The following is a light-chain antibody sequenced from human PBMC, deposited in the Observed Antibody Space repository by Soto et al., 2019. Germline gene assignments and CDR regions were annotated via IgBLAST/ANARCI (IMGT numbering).Light chain of an antibody. Sequence: EIVLTQSPGTLSLSPGERATLSCGASQSVSNNYLAEHQQKPGQAPRLLIDGASNRATGIPRWFSGSGCGTYFPLTISRLEPEDFAVDYCQKYRSSRTFGGGTKVDIK. J-gene: IGKJ4*02. V-gene: IGKV3-20*01. CDR3: QKYRSSRT. CDR1: QSVSNNY. CDR2: GAS.